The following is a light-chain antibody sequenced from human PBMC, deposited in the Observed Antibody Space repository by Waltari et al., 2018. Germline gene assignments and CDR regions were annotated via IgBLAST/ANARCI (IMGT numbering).Light chain of an antibody. CDR2: RSY. CDR1: ASNIGGNL. J-gene: IGLJ3*02. V-gene: IGLV1-44*01. Sequence: QSVLTQPPSAPGIPGQRATISCSGSASNIGGNLVNWYQQLPGKAPELLLYRSYRRPSGVPDRCSGSKSGTSASLAISGRQSEDEADYFWASWDDSLNGHWVFGGGTKVTVL. CDR3: ASWDDSLNGHWV.